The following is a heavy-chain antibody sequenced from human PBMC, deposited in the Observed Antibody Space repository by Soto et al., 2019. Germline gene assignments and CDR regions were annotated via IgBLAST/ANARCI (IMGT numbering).Heavy chain of an antibody. Sequence: GGSLRLSCAASGFTFSSYSMNWVRQAPGKGLEWVSSISSSSSYIYYADSVKGRFTISRDNAKNSLYLQMNSLRAEDTAVYYCARDTTFWSGYRFLVDYWGQGTLVTVSS. CDR1: GFTFSSYS. CDR2: ISSSSSYI. CDR3: ARDTTFWSGYRFLVDY. V-gene: IGHV3-21*01. D-gene: IGHD3-3*01. J-gene: IGHJ4*02.